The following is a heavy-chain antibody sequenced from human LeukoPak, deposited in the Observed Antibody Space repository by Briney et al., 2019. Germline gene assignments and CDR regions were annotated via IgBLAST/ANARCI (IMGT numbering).Heavy chain of an antibody. CDR2: IIPIFGTP. Sequence: ASVKVSCKASGGTFSSYAISWVRQAPGQGLEWMGGIIPIFGTPNYAQKFQGRVTITADESTSTAYMELSSLRSEDTAVYYCARDRETHLAGVAGIMGYGMDVWGQGTTVTVSS. D-gene: IGHD6-19*01. CDR3: ARDRETHLAGVAGIMGYGMDV. CDR1: GGTFSSYA. V-gene: IGHV1-69*13. J-gene: IGHJ6*02.